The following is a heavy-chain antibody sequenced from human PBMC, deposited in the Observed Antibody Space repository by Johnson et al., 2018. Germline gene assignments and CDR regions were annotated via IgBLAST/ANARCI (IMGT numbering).Heavy chain of an antibody. D-gene: IGHD2-15*01. V-gene: IGHV3-49*03. J-gene: IGHJ6*03. CDR2: IRIKAYGGPT. Sequence: VRLVQSGGDLVQPGVSLGLCCAASGFTFGDYAMSWFRQAPGKGLAWVGFIRIKAYGGPTESASSVKGRFTISRDNSKNTRYLQMTSRRAEDTAVYYCATSGVVEPNYYYMDVWGKGTTVTVSS. CDR1: GFTFGDYA. CDR3: ATSGVVEPNYYYMDV.